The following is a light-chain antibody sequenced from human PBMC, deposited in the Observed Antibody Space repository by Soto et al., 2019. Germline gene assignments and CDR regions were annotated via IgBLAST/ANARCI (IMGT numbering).Light chain of an antibody. V-gene: IGKV3-11*01. CDR3: PQRSKWPQWT. CDR1: QSVSSY. CDR2: DAA. J-gene: IGKJ1*01. Sequence: DIVLTQSPATLSLSPGERATLTCRASQSVSSYLAWYQQKPGQAPRLLIYDAANSATSIPARFSGSGSGTDFSPPFRCLYAEDFAIYFWPQRSKWPQWTLGQGNKVDIK.